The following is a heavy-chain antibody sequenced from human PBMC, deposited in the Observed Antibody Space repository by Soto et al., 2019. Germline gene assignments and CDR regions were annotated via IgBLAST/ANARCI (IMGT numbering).Heavy chain of an antibody. CDR1: GFTFSSYS. CDR3: ARVLRYYYGMDV. V-gene: IGHV3-48*01. CDR2: ISSSSSTI. D-gene: IGHD3-16*01. Sequence: EVQLVESGGGLVQPGGSLRLSCAASGFTFSSYSMNWVRQAPGKGLEWVSYISSSSSTIYYADSVKGRFTISRDNAKNALYLQMNSLRAEDKAVYYCARVLRYYYGMDVWGQGTTVTVSS. J-gene: IGHJ6*02.